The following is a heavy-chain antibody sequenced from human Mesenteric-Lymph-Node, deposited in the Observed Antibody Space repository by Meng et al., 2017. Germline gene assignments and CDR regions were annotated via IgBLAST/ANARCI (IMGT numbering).Heavy chain of an antibody. CDR2: ISSSGSTI. CDR3: ARDPSYYYGSGSLIDY. J-gene: IGHJ4*02. CDR1: GFTFSSYE. V-gene: IGHV3-48*03. Sequence: GGSLRLSCAASGFTFSSYEMNWVRQAPGKGLEWVSYISSSGSTIYYADSVKGRFTISRDNAKNSLYLQMNSLRAEDTAVYYCARDPSYYYGSGSLIDYWGQGTLVTVSS. D-gene: IGHD3-10*01.